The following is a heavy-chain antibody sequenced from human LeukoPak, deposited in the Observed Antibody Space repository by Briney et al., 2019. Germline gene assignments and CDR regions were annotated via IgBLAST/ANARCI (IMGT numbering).Heavy chain of an antibody. D-gene: IGHD1-26*01. CDR2: IYHSGST. Sequence: ASQTLSLTCAVSGVSISSGGYSWSWIRQPPGKGLEWIGYIYHSGSTYYKPSLKSRVIISVDRSKNQFSLKLSSVTAADTAVYYCARVVGGRVTWFDPWGQGTLVTVSS. CDR3: ARVVGGRVTWFDP. J-gene: IGHJ5*02. CDR1: GVSISSGGYS. V-gene: IGHV4-30-2*01.